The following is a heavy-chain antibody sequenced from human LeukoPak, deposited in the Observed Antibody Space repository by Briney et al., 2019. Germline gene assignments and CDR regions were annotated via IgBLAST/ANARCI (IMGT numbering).Heavy chain of an antibody. Sequence: GGSLRLSCAASGFTFSSYAMHWVRQAPGKGLEWVAVISYDGSNKYYADSVKGRFTISRDNSKNTLYLQMNSLRAEDTAVYYCARVPGVGATYFDYWGQGTLVTVSS. J-gene: IGHJ4*02. CDR2: ISYDGSNK. CDR1: GFTFSSYA. CDR3: ARVPGVGATYFDY. D-gene: IGHD1-26*01. V-gene: IGHV3-30*04.